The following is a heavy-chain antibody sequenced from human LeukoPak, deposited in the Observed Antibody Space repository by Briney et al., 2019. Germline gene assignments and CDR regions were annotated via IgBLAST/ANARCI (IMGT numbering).Heavy chain of an antibody. CDR1: GGSFSGYY. Sequence: SETLSLTCAVYGGSFSGYYWSWIRQPPGKGLEWIGEINHSGSTNYNPSLKSRVTISVDTSKNQFSLKLSSVTAADTAVYYCASTLRWLDYFDYWGQGTLVTVSS. J-gene: IGHJ4*02. CDR2: INHSGST. D-gene: IGHD5-12*01. CDR3: ASTLRWLDYFDY. V-gene: IGHV4-34*01.